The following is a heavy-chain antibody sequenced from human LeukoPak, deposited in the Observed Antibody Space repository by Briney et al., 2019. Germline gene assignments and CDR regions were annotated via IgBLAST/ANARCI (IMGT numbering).Heavy chain of an antibody. CDR2: IIPIFGTA. CDR3: ARVQYQLLYSGWFDP. CDR1: GGTFSSYA. Sequence: SVKVSCKASGGTFSSYAISWVRQAPGQGLEWMGRIIPIFGTANYAQKFQGRVTITTDESTSTAYMELSSLRSEDTAVYYCARVQYQLLYSGWFDPWGQGTLVTVSS. D-gene: IGHD2-2*02. V-gene: IGHV1-69*05. J-gene: IGHJ5*02.